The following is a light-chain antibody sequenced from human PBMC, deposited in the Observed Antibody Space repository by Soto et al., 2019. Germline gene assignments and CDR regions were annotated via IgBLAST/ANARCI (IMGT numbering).Light chain of an antibody. V-gene: IGKV3-20*01. CDR3: QQYNSFST. Sequence: EVVLAQSPGTLSLSPGERATLSWRASQSVSSSYSAWYQQKPGQAPRLLIYDASSRATGIPDRFSGSGSGTDFTLTISRLEPEDFAVYYCQQYNSFSTFGQGTRLEIK. CDR1: QSVSSSY. CDR2: DAS. J-gene: IGKJ5*01.